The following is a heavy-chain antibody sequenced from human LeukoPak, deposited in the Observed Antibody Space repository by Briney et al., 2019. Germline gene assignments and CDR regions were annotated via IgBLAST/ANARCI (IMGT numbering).Heavy chain of an antibody. CDR1: GASISSSSYF. J-gene: IGHJ3*02. D-gene: IGHD6-19*01. CDR3: ARGITVAGTAGIGGFDI. CDR2: IYYRGVT. V-gene: IGHV4-39*07. Sequence: PSETLSLTCTVSGASISSSSYFWGWIRQPPGKELEWMGRIYYRGVTYYNPSLKSRFTRSVDTPKKQFSLKLSSVTGTDTAVYYCARGITVAGTAGIGGFDIWGRGTMVTVSS.